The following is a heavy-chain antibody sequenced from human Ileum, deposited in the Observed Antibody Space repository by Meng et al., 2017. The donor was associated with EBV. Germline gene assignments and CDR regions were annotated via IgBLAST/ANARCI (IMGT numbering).Heavy chain of an antibody. D-gene: IGHD3-10*01. Sequence: LKESVPTRVKPPKTLTLPCNFSGFSLNTGGMAVSWIRQPPGKALEWLALIYWDDDKRYSPSLKTRLTITKDTSKNQVVLTMTNMDPVDTATYYCARRSFAAGSPDYWGQGTLVTVSS. J-gene: IGHJ4*02. CDR2: IYWDDDK. CDR1: GFSLNTGGMA. V-gene: IGHV2-5*02. CDR3: ARRSFAAGSPDY.